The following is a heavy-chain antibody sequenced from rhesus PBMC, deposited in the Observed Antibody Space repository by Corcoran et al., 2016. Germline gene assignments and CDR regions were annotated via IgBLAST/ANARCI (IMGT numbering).Heavy chain of an antibody. Sequence: QVQLQESGPGLVKPSETLSLTCTVSGGSISDSYYWSWIRQPPGKGLEWLGRIYGRVGSTNYTPSLKSRVTISRDTSRNQFSLELSSVTAADTAVYYCAREAAAGDFDYWGQGVLVTVSS. CDR3: AREAAAGDFDY. V-gene: IGHV4-106*01. D-gene: IGHD6-31*01. CDR1: GGSISDSYY. J-gene: IGHJ4*01. CDR2: IYGRVGST.